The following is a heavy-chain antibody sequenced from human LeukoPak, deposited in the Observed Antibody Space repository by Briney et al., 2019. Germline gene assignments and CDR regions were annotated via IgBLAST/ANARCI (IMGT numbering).Heavy chain of an antibody. J-gene: IGHJ5*02. D-gene: IGHD2-2*01. CDR2: MNPNSGNT. CDR3: ARVREDCSSTSCYPRFDP. V-gene: IGHV1-8*01. Sequence: ASVKVSCKASGYTFTRYDINWVRQATGQGLEWMGWMNPNSGNTGYAQKFQGRVTMTRNTSISTAYMELSSLRSEDTAVYYCARVREDCSSTSCYPRFDPWGQGTLVTVSS. CDR1: GYTFTRYD.